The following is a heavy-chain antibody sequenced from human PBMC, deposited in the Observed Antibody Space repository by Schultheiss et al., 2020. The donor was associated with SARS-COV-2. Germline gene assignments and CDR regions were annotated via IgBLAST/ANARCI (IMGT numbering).Heavy chain of an antibody. Sequence: GGSLRLSCAASGFTFSSYAMHWVRQAPGKGLEYVSAISSDGGSTYYANSVKGRFTISRDNSKNTLYLQMGSLRAEDMAVYYCARTVVVGASTCNDAFDIWGQGTMVTVSS. V-gene: IGHV3-64*01. CDR1: GFTFSSYA. CDR3: ARTVVVGASTCNDAFDI. J-gene: IGHJ3*02. D-gene: IGHD1-26*01. CDR2: ISSDGGST.